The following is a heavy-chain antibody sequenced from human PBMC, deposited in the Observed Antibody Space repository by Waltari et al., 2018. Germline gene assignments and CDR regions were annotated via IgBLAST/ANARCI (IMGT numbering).Heavy chain of an antibody. V-gene: IGHV4-61*09. CDR1: GGSISSGSYY. J-gene: IGHJ6*02. Sequence: QVQLQESGPGLVKPSQTLSLTCTVSGGSISSGSYYWSWIRQPAGKGLEWIGYIYTSGSTNYNPSLKSRVTISVDTSKNHFSRKLSSVTAADTAVYYCASRVASHPADYYGMDVWGQGTTVTVSS. CDR2: IYTSGST. D-gene: IGHD5-12*01. CDR3: ASRVASHPADYYGMDV.